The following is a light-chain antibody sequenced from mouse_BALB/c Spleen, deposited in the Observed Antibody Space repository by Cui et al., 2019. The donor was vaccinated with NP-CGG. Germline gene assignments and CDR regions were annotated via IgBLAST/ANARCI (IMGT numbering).Light chain of an antibody. CDR1: TGAVTTSNY. Sequence: QAVVTQESALTISPGETVTLACRSNTGAVTTSNYANWVQEKPDHLFTGLIGGTNNRVPGVPDRFSGSLIGDKAALTITGAQTEDEAIYFCALWYSNHWVFGGGTKLTVL. CDR3: ALWYSNHWV. CDR2: GTN. J-gene: IGLJ1*01. V-gene: IGLV1*01.